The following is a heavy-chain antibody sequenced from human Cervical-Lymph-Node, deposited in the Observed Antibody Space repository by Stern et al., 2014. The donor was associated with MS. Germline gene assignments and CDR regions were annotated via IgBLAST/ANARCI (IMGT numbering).Heavy chain of an antibody. CDR2: IYYRGIT. Sequence: QLQLQESGPGLVKPSQTLSLTCTVSGGSISSGGYYWNWVRHDPGKGLEFIGYIYYRGITYYNPSLKSRVTISFDTSTNQFSLKLSSVTAADTAVYYCARRQQLDYYFDSWGQGTLVTVSS. V-gene: IGHV4-31*03. CDR3: ARRQQLDYYFDS. CDR1: GGSISSGGYY. J-gene: IGHJ4*02. D-gene: IGHD3/OR15-3a*01.